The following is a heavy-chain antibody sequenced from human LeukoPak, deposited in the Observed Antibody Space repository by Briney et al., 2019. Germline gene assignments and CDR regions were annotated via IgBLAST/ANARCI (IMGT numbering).Heavy chain of an antibody. V-gene: IGHV3-48*03. CDR2: ISSSGSTI. J-gene: IGHJ4*02. Sequence: PGGSLRLSCAASGFTFSSYEMNWVRQAPGKGLEWVSYISSSGSTIYYADSVKGRFTISRDNAKNSLYLQMNSLRAEDTAVYYCARDALRYFDWLLSYFDYWGQGTLVTVSS. CDR1: GFTFSSYE. CDR3: ARDALRYFDWLLSYFDY. D-gene: IGHD3-9*01.